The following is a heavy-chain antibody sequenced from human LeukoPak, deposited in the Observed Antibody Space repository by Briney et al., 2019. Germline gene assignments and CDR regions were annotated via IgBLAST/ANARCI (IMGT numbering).Heavy chain of an antibody. D-gene: IGHD1-1*01. J-gene: IGHJ4*02. V-gene: IGHV3-49*03. CDR3: TRDRGAYNLYDY. CDR2: IRSKAYGETA. CDR1: GFTFGDYA. Sequence: GGSLRLSCTASGFTFGDYAMSWIRQAPGKGLEWVGFIRSKAYGETADYAASAKGRFTISRDDSKAIAYLQMNSLETEDTAVYHCTRDRGAYNLYDYWGQGTLVTVSS.